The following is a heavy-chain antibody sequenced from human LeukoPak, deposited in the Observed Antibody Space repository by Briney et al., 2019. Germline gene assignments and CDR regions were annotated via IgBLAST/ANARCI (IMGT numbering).Heavy chain of an antibody. CDR3: AKDPQLRYFDWQDY. CDR1: GFTFSSYW. D-gene: IGHD3-9*01. J-gene: IGHJ4*02. CDR2: ISGSGGST. Sequence: QPGGSLRLSCAASGFTFSSYWMSWVRQAPGKGLEWVSAISGSGGSTYYADSVKGRFTISRDNSKNTLYLQMNSLRAEDTAVYYCAKDPQLRYFDWQDYWGQGTLVTVSS. V-gene: IGHV3-23*01.